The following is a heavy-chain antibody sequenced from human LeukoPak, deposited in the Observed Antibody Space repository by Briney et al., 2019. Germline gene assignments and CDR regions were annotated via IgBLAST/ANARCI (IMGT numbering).Heavy chain of an antibody. CDR1: GFTFSSYW. J-gene: IGHJ4*02. CDR2: IKEDGSEK. D-gene: IGHD3-9*01. V-gene: IGHV3-7*01. CDR3: ARDSADNLD. Sequence: PGGSLRLSCAASGFTFSSYWMSWVRQAPGKGLEWGANIKEDGSEKNYVDSVKGRFTISRDNAKNSLYLQMNSLRAEDTALYYCARDSADNLDWGQGTLVTVSS.